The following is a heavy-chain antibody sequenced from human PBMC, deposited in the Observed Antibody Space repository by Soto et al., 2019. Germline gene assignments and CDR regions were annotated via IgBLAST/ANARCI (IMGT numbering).Heavy chain of an antibody. CDR3: AKDVELLAYYFAY. J-gene: IGHJ4*02. CDR2: ISYDGSNK. V-gene: IGHV3-30*18. D-gene: IGHD2-21*01. CDR1: GFTFSSYG. Sequence: VQLVESGGGVVQPGRSLRLSCAASGFTFSSYGMHWVRQAPGKGLEWVAVISYDGSNKYYADSVKGRFTISRDNSKNPLYLQMNSLRAEDTAVYYCAKDVELLAYYFAYWGQGTLVTVSS.